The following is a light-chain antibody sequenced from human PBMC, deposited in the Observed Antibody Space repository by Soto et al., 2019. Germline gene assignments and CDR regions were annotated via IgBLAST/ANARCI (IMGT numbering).Light chain of an antibody. J-gene: IGLJ3*02. CDR1: SSNIGSYNL. Sequence: QSVLTQPASVSGSLGQSITISCIGTSSNIGSYNLVSWYQQRPGEAPKLIISEVRNRPSGISYRFTGSKSGNTASLTISGLQAEDEADYYCSSYTTSSTLVFGGGTKLTVL. V-gene: IGLV2-14*02. CDR2: EVR. CDR3: SSYTTSSTLV.